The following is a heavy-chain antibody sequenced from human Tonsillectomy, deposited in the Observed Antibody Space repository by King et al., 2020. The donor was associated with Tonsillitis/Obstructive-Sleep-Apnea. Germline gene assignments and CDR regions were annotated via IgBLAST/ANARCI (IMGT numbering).Heavy chain of an antibody. V-gene: IGHV4-59*08. CDR2: IYYSGST. Sequence: VQLQESGPGLVKPSETLSLTCTVSGGSISSYYWSWIRQPPGKGLEWIGYIYYSGSTNYNPSLKSRVTISVDTSKNQFSLKLSSVTAADTAVYYCARHLSGSGSHLLDYWGQGTLVTVSS. J-gene: IGHJ4*02. CDR3: ARHLSGSGSHLLDY. CDR1: GGSISSYY. D-gene: IGHD3-10*01.